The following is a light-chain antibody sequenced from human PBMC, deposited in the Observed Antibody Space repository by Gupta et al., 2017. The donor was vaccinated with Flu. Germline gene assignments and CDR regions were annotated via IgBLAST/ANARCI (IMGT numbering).Light chain of an antibody. CDR1: QSISSY. CDR3: QQSDNTPLLT. CDR2: AAS. J-gene: IGKJ3*01. V-gene: IGKV1-39*01. Sequence: SSLSASVGDRVTITCRASQSISSYLNWYQQKPGKAPKLLIYAASSLQSGVPSRFSGSGSGTDXTLTISXLQLEDLATYYCQQSDNTPLLTFGXGTKVDIK.